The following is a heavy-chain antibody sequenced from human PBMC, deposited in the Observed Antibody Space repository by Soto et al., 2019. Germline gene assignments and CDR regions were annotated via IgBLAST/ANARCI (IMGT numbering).Heavy chain of an antibody. CDR2: IAQDGGDK. J-gene: IGHJ4*02. D-gene: IGHD3-3*01. CDR3: ARAFRGFLESGADF. V-gene: IGHV3-7*03. Sequence: GVSLILSCAASGFTFRSYWMNWVRQAPGKGLEWVANIAQDGGDKYYVDSVKGRFTISRDNAKNSLYLQMNSLRAEDTAVYYCARAFRGFLESGADFWGQGSLVTVSS. CDR1: GFTFRSYW.